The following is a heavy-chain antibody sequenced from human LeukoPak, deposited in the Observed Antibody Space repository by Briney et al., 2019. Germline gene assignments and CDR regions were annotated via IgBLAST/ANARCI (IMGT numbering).Heavy chain of an antibody. Sequence: GGSLRLSCAASGFTFSSYAMSWVRQAPGKGQEWVSAISGSGGSTYYADSVKGRFTISRDNSKNTLYLQMNSLRAEDTAVYYCAKYYYGSGSYYYYFDYWGQGTLVTVSS. CDR1: GFTFSSYA. CDR3: AKYYYGSGSYYYYFDY. CDR2: ISGSGGST. J-gene: IGHJ4*02. V-gene: IGHV3-23*01. D-gene: IGHD3-10*01.